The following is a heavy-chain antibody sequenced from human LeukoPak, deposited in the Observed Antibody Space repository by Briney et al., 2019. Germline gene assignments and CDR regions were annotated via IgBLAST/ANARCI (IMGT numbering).Heavy chain of an antibody. V-gene: IGHV5-51*01. CDR1: GYSFTTYW. CDR2: TDPGDSDT. Sequence: GESLKISCKGSGYSFTTYWIGWVRQKPGKGLEWMGITDPGDSDTRYSPSIQGQVTISADKSISTAYLQWSSLKASDTAIYYCARRMRCGGDCYGDYFDYWGQGTLVTVSS. D-gene: IGHD2-21*02. J-gene: IGHJ4*02. CDR3: ARRMRCGGDCYGDYFDY.